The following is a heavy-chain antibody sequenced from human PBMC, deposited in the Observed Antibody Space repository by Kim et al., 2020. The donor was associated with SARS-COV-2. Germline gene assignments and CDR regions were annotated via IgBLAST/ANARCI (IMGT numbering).Heavy chain of an antibody. Sequence: LTSRVTISEDTSKTPFSLKLSSVTAADTAVYYCARGYCSGGSCYSSYFDYWGQGTLVTVSS. CDR3: ARGYCSGGSCYSSYFDY. V-gene: IGHV4-39*07. D-gene: IGHD2-15*01. J-gene: IGHJ4*02.